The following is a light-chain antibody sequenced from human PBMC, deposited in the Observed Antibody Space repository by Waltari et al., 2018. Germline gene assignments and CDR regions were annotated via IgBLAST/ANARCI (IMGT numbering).Light chain of an antibody. J-gene: IGLJ2*01. CDR1: NLEDKY. V-gene: IGLV3-1*01. CDR3: QALDSSRNAVI. CDR2: QDF. Sequence: SYELTQPPSVSVSPGQTATITCSGDNLEDKYVCWSQQRPGQSPLLVIFQDFKRPSGIPERFSGSNSGQTATLTISGTQAIDEADYYCQALDSSRNAVIFGGGTKLTVL.